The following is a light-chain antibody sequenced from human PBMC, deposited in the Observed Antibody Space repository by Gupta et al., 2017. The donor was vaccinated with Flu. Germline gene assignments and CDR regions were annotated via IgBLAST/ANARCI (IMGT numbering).Light chain of an antibody. CDR1: QSLLDSSRNKNY. V-gene: IGKV4-1*01. Sequence: TPGERATINCRPTQSLLDSSRNKNYVACHQQRAGQPPKLLFYWASTRASGLPDRFSGRASATXIALTIXMQPAEDVAFYCCQELLSARWTFGXGTKVEIK. CDR3: QELLSARWT. CDR2: WAS. J-gene: IGKJ1*01.